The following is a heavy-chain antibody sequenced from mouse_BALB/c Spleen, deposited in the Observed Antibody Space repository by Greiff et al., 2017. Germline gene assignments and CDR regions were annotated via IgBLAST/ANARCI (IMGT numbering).Heavy chain of an antibody. CDR2: ISDGGSYT. D-gene: IGHD4-1*01. CDR1: GFTFSDYY. CDR3: ARDRTGTDWYFDV. J-gene: IGHJ1*01. Sequence: EVKVVESGGGLVKPGGSLKLSCAASGFTFSDYYMYWVRQTPEKRLEWVATISDGGSYTYYPDSVKGRFTISRDNAKNNLYLQMSSLKSEDTAMYYCARDRTGTDWYFDVWGAGTTVTVSS. V-gene: IGHV5-4*02.